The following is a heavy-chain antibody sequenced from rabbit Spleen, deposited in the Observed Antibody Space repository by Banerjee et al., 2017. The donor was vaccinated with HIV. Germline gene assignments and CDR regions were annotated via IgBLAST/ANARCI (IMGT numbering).Heavy chain of an antibody. D-gene: IGHD2-1*01. CDR2: IYGGDGST. CDR1: GFSFSSSYD. V-gene: IGHV1S45*01. J-gene: IGHJ4*01. Sequence: QEQLEESGGDLVKPGASLTLTCTASGFSFSSSYDMCWVRQAPGKGLEWIGCIYGGDGSTYYASWVNGRSTITKTSSTTVTLQLTSLTAADTATYFCARRDRDGDGHNLWGPGTLVTVS. CDR3: ARRDRDGDGHNL.